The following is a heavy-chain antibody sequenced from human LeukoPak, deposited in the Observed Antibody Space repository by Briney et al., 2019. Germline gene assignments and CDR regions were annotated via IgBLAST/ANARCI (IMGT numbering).Heavy chain of an antibody. D-gene: IGHD3-10*01. CDR1: GFTFSSYG. CDR2: ISYDGSNK. Sequence: PGGSLRLSCAASGFTFSSYGMHWVRQAPGKGLERGAVISYDGSNKYYADSVKGRFTISRDNSKNTLYLQMNSLRAEDTAVYYCAKDLMDYYGPHWFDPWGQGTLVTVSS. V-gene: IGHV3-30*18. J-gene: IGHJ5*02. CDR3: AKDLMDYYGPHWFDP.